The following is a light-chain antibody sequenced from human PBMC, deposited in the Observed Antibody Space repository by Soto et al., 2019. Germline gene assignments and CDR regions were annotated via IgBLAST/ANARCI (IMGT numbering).Light chain of an antibody. CDR2: CAS. CDR1: QSVSSN. CDR3: QQYNNWPPWT. J-gene: IGKJ1*01. Sequence: EIVMTQSPATLSVSPGERATLSCRASQSVSSNLAWYQQKPGQAPRLLLYCASTRATGILARFSGSGSGTEFTLTISSLQSEDFAVYYCQQYNNWPPWTFGQGTKVEIK. V-gene: IGKV3-15*01.